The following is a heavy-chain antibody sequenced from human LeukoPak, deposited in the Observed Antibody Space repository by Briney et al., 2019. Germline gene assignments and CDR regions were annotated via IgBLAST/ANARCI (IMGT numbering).Heavy chain of an antibody. CDR1: GYSFNSCC. J-gene: IGHJ4*02. D-gene: IGHD2-2*01. CDR2: IFPGDSDT. V-gene: IGHV5-51*03. CDR3: ARRPCSSISCFFDY. Sequence: KPGESLTISCNGSGYSFNSCCTGCVRHMPRKGLEWGGIIFPGDSDTRYSPSFQGQVTISADKSISAAHLQWSSLKASDTAMYFCARRPCSSISCFFDYWGQGTLVTVSS.